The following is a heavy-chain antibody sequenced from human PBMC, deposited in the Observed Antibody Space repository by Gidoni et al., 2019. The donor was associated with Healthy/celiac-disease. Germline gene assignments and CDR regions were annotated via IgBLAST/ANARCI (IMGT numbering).Heavy chain of an antibody. CDR2: IKQDGSEK. Sequence: EVQLVESGGGLVQPGGSLRLSCAAPGSTFSSYWMSGVLQAPGKGLEWVAKIKQDGSEKYYVDFVKGRFTISRDNAKNSLYLQMNSLRAEDTAVYYCASLVDYGDYPDYFDYWGQGTLVTVSS. CDR3: ASLVDYGDYPDYFDY. V-gene: IGHV3-7*01. D-gene: IGHD4-17*01. CDR1: GSTFSSYW. J-gene: IGHJ4*02.